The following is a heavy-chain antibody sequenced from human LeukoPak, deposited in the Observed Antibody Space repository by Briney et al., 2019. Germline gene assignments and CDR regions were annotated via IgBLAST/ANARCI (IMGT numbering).Heavy chain of an antibody. V-gene: IGHV3-23*01. CDR2: ISGSGGTT. D-gene: IGHD1-14*01. J-gene: IGHJ6*02. CDR1: IFTFNNYA. CDR3: AKVSGGRLYYDGMDV. Sequence: GGSLRLSCAPSIFTFNNYAMNCVRHAPGKGGEWVSFISGSGGTTYYADSVKGRFTISRDSSKNTLYLQMNSLRAEDTAVYYCAKVSGGRLYYDGMDVWGQGTTVTVSS.